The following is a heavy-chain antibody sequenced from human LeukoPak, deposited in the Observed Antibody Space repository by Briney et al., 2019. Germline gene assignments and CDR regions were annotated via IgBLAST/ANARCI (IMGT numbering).Heavy chain of an antibody. J-gene: IGHJ4*02. CDR2: INHSGST. Sequence: PSETLSLTCAVYGGSFSGYYWSWIRQPPGKGLEWIGEINHSGSTNYNPSLKSRVTMSVDTSKNQFSLKLSSVTAADTAVYYCASLVATIKGNSFDYWGQGTLVTVSS. CDR1: GGSFSGYY. V-gene: IGHV4-34*01. D-gene: IGHD5-12*01. CDR3: ASLVATIKGNSFDY.